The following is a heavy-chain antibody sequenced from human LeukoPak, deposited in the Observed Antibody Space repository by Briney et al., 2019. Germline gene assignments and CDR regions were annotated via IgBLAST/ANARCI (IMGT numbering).Heavy chain of an antibody. Sequence: PPGGSLRLSCAASGFTFSSYWMSWVRQAPGKGLEWVANIKKDGSEKYYVDSVKGRFTISRDNAKTSLYLQMNSLRAEDTAVYYCARDLSGVAGYTYGRGIDYWGQGTLVTVSS. CDR1: GFTFSSYW. CDR2: IKKDGSEK. V-gene: IGHV3-7*01. CDR3: ARDLSGVAGYTYGRGIDY. D-gene: IGHD5-18*01. J-gene: IGHJ4*02.